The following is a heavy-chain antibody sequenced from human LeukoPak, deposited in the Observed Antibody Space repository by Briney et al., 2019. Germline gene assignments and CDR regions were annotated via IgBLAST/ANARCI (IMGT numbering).Heavy chain of an antibody. CDR3: ARDRSRWPKNNWFDP. D-gene: IGHD6-13*01. V-gene: IGHV1-69*04. CDR2: IIPALNIV. J-gene: IGHJ5*02. Sequence: ASVKVSCKAPGGTFNNDGISWVRQAPGQGLEWMGRIIPALNIVNYAQKFQGRVTITADTSTSTAYMELRSLRSDDTAVYYCARDRSRWPKNNWFDPWGQGTLVTVSS. CDR1: GGTFNNDG.